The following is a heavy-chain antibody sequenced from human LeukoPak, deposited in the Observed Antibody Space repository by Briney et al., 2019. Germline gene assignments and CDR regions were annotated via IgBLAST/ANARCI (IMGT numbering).Heavy chain of an antibody. CDR1: GFTFGSYA. CDR3: ARDGTAAGLYFDL. V-gene: IGHV3-7*01. CDR2: IKQDGGEK. D-gene: IGHD6-13*01. Sequence: GGSLRLSCAASGFTFGSYAMNWVRQAPGKGLEWVASIKQDGGEKSYVDSVKGRFTISRDNAKNSLYLQMSSLRAEDTAVYYCARDGTAAGLYFDLWGQGTLVTVSS. J-gene: IGHJ4*01.